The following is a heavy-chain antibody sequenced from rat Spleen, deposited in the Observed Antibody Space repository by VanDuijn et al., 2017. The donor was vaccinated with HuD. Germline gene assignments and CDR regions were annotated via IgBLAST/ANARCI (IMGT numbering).Heavy chain of an antibody. CDR1: GFTFDDYG. D-gene: IGHD4-3*01. CDR3: ARQDTSGYSNWFAY. Sequence: EVKLVESGGGLVQPGRSLKLSCAASGFTFDDYGMAWVRQAPKNGLEWVASISYDGRRNYYRDSVKGRFTISRDNAKSSLYLQMDSLRTEDTATYYCARQDTSGYSNWFAYWGQGTLVTVSS. J-gene: IGHJ3*01. CDR2: ISYDGRRN. V-gene: IGHV5-29*01.